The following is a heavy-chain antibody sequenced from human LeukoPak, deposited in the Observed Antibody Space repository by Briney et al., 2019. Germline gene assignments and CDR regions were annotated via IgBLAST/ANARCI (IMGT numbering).Heavy chain of an antibody. CDR3: ARDVGSSGWFDP. CDR1: GGSISSGSYY. D-gene: IGHD6-6*01. CDR2: IYSSGST. Sequence: PSETLSLTCTVSGGSISSGSYYWSWIRQPAGKGQEWIGHIYSSGSTNYNPSLKSRVTISVDTSKNQFSLKLSSVTAADTAVYYCARDVGSSGWFDPWGQGTLVTVSS. V-gene: IGHV4-61*09. J-gene: IGHJ5*02.